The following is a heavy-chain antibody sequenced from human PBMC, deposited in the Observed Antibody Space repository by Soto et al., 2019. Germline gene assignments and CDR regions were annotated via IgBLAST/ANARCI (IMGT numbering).Heavy chain of an antibody. D-gene: IGHD3-3*01. CDR1: GGSVNGYY. V-gene: IGHV4-34*01. CDR3: GTRITVFGLLIPPFDP. J-gene: IGHJ5*02. Sequence: PSETLSLTCAVYGGSVNGYYWNWIRQPPGKGLEWIGEINHTGGTHYNRSLKSRVTMSVDTSKNQFSLRLSSVTAADTAIYYCGTRITVFGLLIPPFDPWGQGTQVTVSS. CDR2: INHTGGT.